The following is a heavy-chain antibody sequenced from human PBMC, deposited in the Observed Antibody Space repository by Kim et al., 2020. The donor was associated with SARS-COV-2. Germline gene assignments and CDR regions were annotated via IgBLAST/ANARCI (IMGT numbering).Heavy chain of an antibody. CDR3: ARGYRILLWFGELLYYFD. CDR2: INHSGST. J-gene: IGHJ4*01. V-gene: IGHV4-34*01. CDR1: GGSFSGYY. D-gene: IGHD3-10*01. Sequence: SETLSLTCAVYGGSFSGYYWSWIRQPPGKGLEWIGEINHSGSTNYNPSLKSRVTISVDTSKNQFSLKLSSVTAADTAVYYCARGYRILLWFGELLYYFD.